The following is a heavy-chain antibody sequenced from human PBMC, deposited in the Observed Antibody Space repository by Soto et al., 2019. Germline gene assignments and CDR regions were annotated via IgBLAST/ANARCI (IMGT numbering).Heavy chain of an antibody. CDR3: ARVTFGGVIVH. CDR1: GGSVSSGSYY. D-gene: IGHD3-16*02. J-gene: IGHJ4*02. V-gene: IGHV4-61*01. CDR2: IYYSGST. Sequence: KQSQTLSLTCTVSGGSVSSGSYYWSWIRQPPGKGLEWIGYIYYSGSTNYNPSLKSRVTISVDTSKNQFSLKLSSVTAADTAVYYCARVTFGGVIVHWGQGTLVTVSS.